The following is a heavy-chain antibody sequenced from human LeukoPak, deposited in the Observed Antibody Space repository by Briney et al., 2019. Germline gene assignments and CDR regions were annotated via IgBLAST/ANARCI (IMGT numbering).Heavy chain of an antibody. CDR2: IYRSGST. J-gene: IGHJ3*02. V-gene: IGHV4-38-2*01. CDR3: ARPKRGFRAFDI. Sequence: SETLSLTCAVSGYSISSGYYWGWIRQPPGKGLEWIGSIYRSGSTYYNPSLKSRVTISVDTSKNQFSLKLSSVTAADTAVYYCARPKRGFRAFDIWGQGTMVTVSS. CDR1: GYSISSGYY. D-gene: IGHD3-10*01.